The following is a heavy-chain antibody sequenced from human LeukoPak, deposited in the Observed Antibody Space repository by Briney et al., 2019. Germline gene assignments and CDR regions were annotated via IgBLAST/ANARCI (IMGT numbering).Heavy chain of an antibody. V-gene: IGHV1-2*02. CDR1: GYTFIVYY. Sequence: GASVTVSCKSSGYTFIVYYIHWVRQAPGQGLEWIGWIITNSGYTNYAQKSQGRVSMTRDTSISTTNMEPSSLRSDDTAVYDGARDPVVRGDDLDYWGQGTLVTVSS. D-gene: IGHD3-10*01. J-gene: IGHJ4*02. CDR2: IITNSGYT. CDR3: ARDPVVRGDDLDY.